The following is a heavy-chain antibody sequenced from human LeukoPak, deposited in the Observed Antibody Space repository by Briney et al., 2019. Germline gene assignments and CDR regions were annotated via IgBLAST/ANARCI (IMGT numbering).Heavy chain of an antibody. Sequence: PGGSLRLSCAASGFTFSSYSMNWVRQAPGKGLEWVSYISSSSSTIYYADSVKGRFTISRDNAKNSLYLQMNSLRAEDTAVYYCARVEDIVATDDAFDIWGQGTMVTVSS. CDR3: ARVEDIVATDDAFDI. D-gene: IGHD5-12*01. CDR1: GFTFSSYS. V-gene: IGHV3-48*04. J-gene: IGHJ3*02. CDR2: ISSSSSTI.